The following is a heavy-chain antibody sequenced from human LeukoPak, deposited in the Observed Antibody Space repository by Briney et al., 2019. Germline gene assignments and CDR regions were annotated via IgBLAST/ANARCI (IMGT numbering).Heavy chain of an antibody. CDR2: ISAYNGNT. J-gene: IGHJ3*02. CDR3: ARDLGHYYDSSGFTGDAFDI. V-gene: IGHV1-18*01. CDR1: GYTFTSYG. D-gene: IGHD3-22*01. Sequence: ASVKVSCKASGYTFTSYGISWVRQAPGQGLEWMGWISAYNGNTNHAQKLQGRVTMTTDTSTSTAYMELRSLRSDDTAVYYCARDLGHYYDSSGFTGDAFDIWGQGTMVTVSS.